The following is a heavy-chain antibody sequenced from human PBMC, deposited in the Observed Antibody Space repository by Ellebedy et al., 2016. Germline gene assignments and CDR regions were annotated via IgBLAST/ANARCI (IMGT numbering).Heavy chain of an antibody. V-gene: IGHV4-31*03. J-gene: IGHJ4*02. CDR3: ATRPYKSGQPFFGVFDF. CDR2: VSYSGNT. CDR1: AGSVSSDGFF. Sequence: SETLSLTCTVSAGSVSSDGFFWSWIRQHPGKGLEWIGYVSYSGNTNYNPSLKSRVTMSIDTSKNQFSLNLNSVTAADTAVYYCATRPYKSGQPFFGVFDFWGQGILVTVSS. D-gene: IGHD2-15*01.